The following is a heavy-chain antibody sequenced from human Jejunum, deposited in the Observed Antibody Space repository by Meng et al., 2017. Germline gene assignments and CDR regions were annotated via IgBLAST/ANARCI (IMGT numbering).Heavy chain of an antibody. CDR3: ARASYSYDSWFDP. J-gene: IGHJ5*02. V-gene: IGHV4-39*01. Sequence: QLQLQESGPGLVKPSETLSLSCTVSGGSISSRIYYWVWIRQSPGKGLEWIGQIYYNGKSYYNPSLKSRVTMSVDTSRSQFSLNLNTVTAADTAVYYCARASYSYDSWFDPWGQGTLVTVSS. D-gene: IGHD5-18*01. CDR2: IYYNGKS. CDR1: GGSISSRIYY.